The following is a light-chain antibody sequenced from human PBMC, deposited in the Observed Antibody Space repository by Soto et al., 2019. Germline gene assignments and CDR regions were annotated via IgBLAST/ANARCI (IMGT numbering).Light chain of an antibody. Sequence: EIVLTQSPGTLSLSPGERATLSCRASQSVSSAHLAWYQQKPGQAPRLLIYGAFSRATGIPDRFSGSRSGTDFTLTISSLEPEDFAVYYCQQYGSSPMYTFGQGTKLEIK. V-gene: IGKV3-20*01. CDR1: QSVSSAH. CDR3: QQYGSSPMYT. CDR2: GAF. J-gene: IGKJ2*01.